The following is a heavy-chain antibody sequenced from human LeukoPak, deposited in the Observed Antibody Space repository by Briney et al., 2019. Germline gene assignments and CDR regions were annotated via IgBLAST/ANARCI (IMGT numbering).Heavy chain of an antibody. CDR1: GDSVSSNAAV. Sequence: SQTLSLTCDISGDSVSSNAAVWNWIRQSPSRGLEWLGRTYCRSKWYNDYADSVKSRITIKSDTSKNQFSLQLNSMTPEDTAVYYCAKTWIQVEFDYWGQGTLVTVSS. J-gene: IGHJ4*02. CDR3: AKTWIQVEFDY. D-gene: IGHD5-18*01. CDR2: TYCRSKWYN. V-gene: IGHV6-1*01.